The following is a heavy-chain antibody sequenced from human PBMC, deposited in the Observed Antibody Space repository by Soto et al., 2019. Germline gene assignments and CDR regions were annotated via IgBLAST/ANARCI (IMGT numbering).Heavy chain of an antibody. CDR1: HFTFTNAW. Sequence: EVQLVXSGGGFVKPGGSLRLSCAASHFTFTNAWMHWVRQAPGKGLEWVGRIKTKNEGGTTDLAAPVKGRXAISXDDSXXXXXXXXXXXXXXXXXMXYXXAXAVISGWXVVDYWGQGSLVTVSS. V-gene: IGHV3-15*07. J-gene: IGHJ4*02. D-gene: IGHD6-19*01. CDR3: XAXAVISGWXVVDY. CDR2: IKTKNEGGTT.